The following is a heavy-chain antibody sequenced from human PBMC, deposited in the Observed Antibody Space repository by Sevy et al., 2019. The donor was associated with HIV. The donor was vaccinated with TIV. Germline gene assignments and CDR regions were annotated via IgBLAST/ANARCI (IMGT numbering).Heavy chain of an antibody. Sequence: GGSLRLSCAASGITFSSHAMHWVRQAPGKGLEWVTIISYDGSNKYYADSVKGRFTISRDNSKNTMYLQMNSLRAEDTAVYYCARADYGDYSGEFDYWGQGTLVTVSS. CDR1: GITFSSHA. D-gene: IGHD4-17*01. V-gene: IGHV3-30-3*01. J-gene: IGHJ4*02. CDR3: ARADYGDYSGEFDY. CDR2: ISYDGSNK.